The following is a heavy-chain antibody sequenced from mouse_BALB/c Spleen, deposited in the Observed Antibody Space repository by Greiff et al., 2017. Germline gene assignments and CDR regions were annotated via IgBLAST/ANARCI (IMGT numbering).Heavy chain of an antibody. Sequence: QVQLQQPGAELVKPGASVKLSCKASGYTFTSYWMHWVKQRPGQGLEWIGEINPSNGRTNYNEKFKSKATLTVDKSSSTAYMQLSSLTSEDSAVYYCARWWLLRYAMDYWGQGTSVTVSS. D-gene: IGHD2-3*01. V-gene: IGHV1S81*02. CDR2: INPSNGRT. CDR1: GYTFTSYW. J-gene: IGHJ4*01. CDR3: ARWWLLRYAMDY.